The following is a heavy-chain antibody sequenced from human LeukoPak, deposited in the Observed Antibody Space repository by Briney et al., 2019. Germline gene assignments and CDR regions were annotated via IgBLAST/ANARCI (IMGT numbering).Heavy chain of an antibody. CDR2: TNDDGTYT. Sequence: GGSLRLSCALSGFISSSYWMHWVRQVPGKGLVWVSRTNDDGTYTVYADSVKGRFTISRDNAKNTLYLQMNSLRGEDTAVYYCGREIQAPGKTLEYWGQGTLVTVSS. V-gene: IGHV3-74*01. CDR3: GREIQAPGKTLEY. CDR1: GFISSSYW. J-gene: IGHJ4*02.